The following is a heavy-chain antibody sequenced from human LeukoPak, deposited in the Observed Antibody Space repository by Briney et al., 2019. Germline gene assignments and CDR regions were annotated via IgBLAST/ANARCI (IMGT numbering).Heavy chain of an antibody. CDR3: ARGLAAAYDYNWFDP. CDR2: IYASGTT. CDR1: GGSISSYY. Sequence: SETLSLTCTVSGGSISSYYWSWIRQSAGKGLEWIGRIYASGTTRYNPSLNSRVTMSVDTSENQFSLKLNSVTAADTAVYFCARGLAAAYDYNWFDPWGQGTLVTVSS. V-gene: IGHV4-4*07. J-gene: IGHJ5*02. D-gene: IGHD5-12*01.